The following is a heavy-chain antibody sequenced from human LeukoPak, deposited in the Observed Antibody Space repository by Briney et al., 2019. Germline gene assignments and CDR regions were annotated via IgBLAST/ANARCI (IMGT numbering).Heavy chain of an antibody. J-gene: IGHJ6*03. CDR3: AREFDSSLKNYYMDV. V-gene: IGHV4-39*07. Sequence: SETLSLTCTVSGGSISSSSYYWGWIRQPPGKGLEWIGSISYSGSTYYNPSLKSRVTISVDTSKNQFSLKLSSVTAADTAVYYCAREFDSSLKNYYMDVWGKGTTVTVSS. CDR2: ISYSGST. CDR1: GGSISSSSYY. D-gene: IGHD6-13*01.